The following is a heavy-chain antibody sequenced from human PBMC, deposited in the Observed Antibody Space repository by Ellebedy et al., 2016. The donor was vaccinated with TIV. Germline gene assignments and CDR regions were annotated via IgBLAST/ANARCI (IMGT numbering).Heavy chain of an antibody. J-gene: IGHJ6*02. V-gene: IGHV3-21*01. CDR1: GFTFNSFT. CDR2: ITGDIGTFI. CDR3: AREASKPPYYYFYAMDV. Sequence: PGGSLRLSCAASGFTFNSFTLNWVRQAPGKGLEWVSSITGDIGTFIYYADSVKGRFTISRDNAKNSLYLQMNSLRAEDTAVYYCAREASKPPYYYFYAMDVWGQGTTVTVSS.